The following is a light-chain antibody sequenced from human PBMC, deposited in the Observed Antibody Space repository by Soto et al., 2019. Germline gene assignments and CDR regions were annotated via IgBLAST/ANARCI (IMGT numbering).Light chain of an antibody. CDR1: RSISSN. CDR2: GAS. CDR3: QLYNKWPRDT. J-gene: IGKJ4*01. Sequence: EIVMTQSPATLSVSPGERATLSCRASRSISSNLAWDQQKPGQAPRLLINGASTRATGIPARFSGSGSGTEFTLTISSPQSEDFAVYYCQLYNKWPRDTFGGGTKVEIK. V-gene: IGKV3-15*01.